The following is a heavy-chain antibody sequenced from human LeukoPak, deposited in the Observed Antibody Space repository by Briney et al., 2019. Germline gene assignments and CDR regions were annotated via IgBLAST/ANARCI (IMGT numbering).Heavy chain of an antibody. CDR2: ISGSGGST. D-gene: IGHD3-22*01. Sequence: GGSLRLSCAASGFTFSNYAMSWVRQAPDKGLEWVSAISGSGGSTYYADSVKGRFTISRDNSKNTLYLQMNSLRAEDTAVYYCAKKFRGSSGYLFDYWGQGTLVTVSS. CDR1: GFTFSNYA. CDR3: AKKFRGSSGYLFDY. J-gene: IGHJ4*02. V-gene: IGHV3-23*01.